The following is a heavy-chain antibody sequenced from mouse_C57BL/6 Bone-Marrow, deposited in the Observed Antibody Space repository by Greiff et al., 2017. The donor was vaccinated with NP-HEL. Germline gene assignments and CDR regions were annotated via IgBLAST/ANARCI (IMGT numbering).Heavy chain of an antibody. Sequence: QVQLQQPGAELVMPGASVKLSCKASGYTFTSYWMHWVKQRPGQGLEWIGEIDPSDSYTNYNQKFKGKSTLTVDKSSSTAYMQLSSPTSEDSAVYYCAREGYYFDYWGQGTTLTVSS. CDR2: IDPSDSYT. V-gene: IGHV1-69*01. J-gene: IGHJ2*01. CDR3: AREGYYFDY. CDR1: GYTFTSYW.